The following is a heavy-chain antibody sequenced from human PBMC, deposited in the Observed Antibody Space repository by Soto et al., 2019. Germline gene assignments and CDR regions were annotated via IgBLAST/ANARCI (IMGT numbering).Heavy chain of an antibody. V-gene: IGHV4-39*07. D-gene: IGHD3-3*01. CDR2: IYHTGET. Sequence: PSETLSLTCSVSGGYISGSDYYWGWIRQSPGKGLEWIGSIYHTGETYYKSSLKSRISISVDTSKNQFYLRAEDTAVYYCATKGLQPDYWGQGTLVTVSS. CDR1: GGYISGSDYY. CDR3: ATKGLQPDY. J-gene: IGHJ1*01.